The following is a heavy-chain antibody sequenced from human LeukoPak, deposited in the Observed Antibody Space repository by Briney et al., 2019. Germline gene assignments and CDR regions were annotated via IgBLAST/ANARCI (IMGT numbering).Heavy chain of an antibody. CDR3: ARDMVATTGDY. Sequence: PGGSLRLSCAASGFTFSSYAMHWVRQAPGKGLEWVAVISYDGSNKYYADSVKGRFTISRDNSKNTLYLQMNSLRAEDTAVYYCARDMVATTGDYWGQGTLVTVSS. CDR2: ISYDGSNK. D-gene: IGHD5-12*01. CDR1: GFTFSSYA. J-gene: IGHJ4*02. V-gene: IGHV3-30-3*01.